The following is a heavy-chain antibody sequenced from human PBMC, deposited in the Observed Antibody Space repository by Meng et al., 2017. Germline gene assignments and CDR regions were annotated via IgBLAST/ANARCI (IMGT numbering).Heavy chain of an antibody. J-gene: IGHJ4*02. Sequence: QLQQWGAGLLKPSETLSLTCAVYGGYFSGYDWSWIRQPAGKGLEWIGEINHSGSTNYNPSLKSRVTISVDTSKNQFSLKLSSVTAADTAVYYCARGVRLPDYWGQGTLVTVSS. CDR2: INHSGST. D-gene: IGHD2-15*01. V-gene: IGHV4-34*01. CDR3: ARGVRLPDY. CDR1: GGYFSGYD.